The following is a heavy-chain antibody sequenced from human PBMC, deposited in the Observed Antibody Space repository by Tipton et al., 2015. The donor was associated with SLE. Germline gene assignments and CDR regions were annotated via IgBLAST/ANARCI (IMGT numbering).Heavy chain of an antibody. V-gene: IGHV4-34*01. D-gene: IGHD2-21*01. CDR2: INHSGST. CDR1: GGSFSGYY. J-gene: IGHJ3*02. Sequence: TLSLTCAVYGGSFSGYYWSWIRQPPGKGLEWIGEINHSGSTNYNPSLKSRVTISVDTSKNQFSLKLSSVTAADTAVYYCARHVWTAYDAFDIRGQGTMVTVPS. CDR3: ARHVWTAYDAFDI.